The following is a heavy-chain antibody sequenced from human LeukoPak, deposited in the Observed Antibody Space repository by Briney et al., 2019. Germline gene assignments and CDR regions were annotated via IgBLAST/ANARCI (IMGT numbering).Heavy chain of an antibody. CDR2: ISGGAGGT. J-gene: IGHJ4*02. V-gene: IGHV3-23*01. CDR1: GFTFSTYA. D-gene: IGHD4-23*01. CDR3: AKGVVVYYGVNSNFDS. Sequence: GGSLRLSCAASGFTFSTYAMSWVRQAPGRGLEWGSGISGGAGGTYYADSVKGRFTISRDNSKNTLYLQMNSLKAEDTAVYYCAKGVVVYYGVNSNFDSLGQGTLVTVSS.